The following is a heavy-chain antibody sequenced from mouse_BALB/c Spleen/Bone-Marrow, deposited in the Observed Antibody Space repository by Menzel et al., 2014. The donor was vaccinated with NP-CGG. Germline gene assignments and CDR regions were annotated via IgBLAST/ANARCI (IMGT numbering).Heavy chain of an antibody. CDR2: INPSNGRT. CDR3: ARSYYRYDVIVY. Sequence: VQLQQSGAELVKPGASVKLSCKASGYTLTSYWMHWVKQRPGQGLEWIGEINPSNGRTNYNEKFKSKATLTVDKSSSTAYMQLSSLTSEDSAVYYCARSYYRYDVIVYWGQGTLVTVSA. D-gene: IGHD2-14*01. CDR1: GYTLTSYW. J-gene: IGHJ3*01. V-gene: IGHV1S81*02.